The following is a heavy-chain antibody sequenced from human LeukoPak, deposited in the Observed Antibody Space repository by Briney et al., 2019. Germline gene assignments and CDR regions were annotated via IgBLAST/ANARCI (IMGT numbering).Heavy chain of an antibody. Sequence: SETLSLTCTVSGGSISSSSYYWGWIRQPPGKGLEWIGCIYYSGSTYYNPSLKSRVTISVDTSKNQFSLKLSSVTAADTAVYYCARHWRAAAGKNWFDPWGQGTLVTVSS. CDR2: IYYSGST. CDR3: ARHWRAAAGKNWFDP. D-gene: IGHD6-13*01. J-gene: IGHJ5*02. CDR1: GGSISSSSYY. V-gene: IGHV4-39*01.